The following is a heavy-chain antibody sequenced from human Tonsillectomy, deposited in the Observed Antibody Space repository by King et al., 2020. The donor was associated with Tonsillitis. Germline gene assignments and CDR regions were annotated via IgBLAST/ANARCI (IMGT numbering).Heavy chain of an antibody. J-gene: IGHJ4*02. D-gene: IGHD6-13*01. V-gene: IGHV3-9*01. CDR1: GFTFDDYS. CDR2: MSLDSRSV. Sequence: VQLVESGGGLAQPGRSLRLSCAGSGFTFDDYSMHWVRQAPGKGLEWVSGMSLDSRSVAYADSVKGRFTPSRDNAKNSLYLQMNSLRADDTAFYFCASGRLSSSWYGDDFDYWGQGTLVTVSS. CDR3: ASGRLSSSWYGDDFDY.